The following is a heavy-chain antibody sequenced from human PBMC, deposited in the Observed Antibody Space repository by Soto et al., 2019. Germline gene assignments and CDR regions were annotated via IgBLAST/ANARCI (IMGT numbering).Heavy chain of an antibody. J-gene: IGHJ4*02. CDR1: GFTFSSYG. Sequence: GGSLRLSCVASGFTFSSYGMHWVRQAPGKGLEWVAIISYDGSNTYYADSVKGRFTISRDNSKNTLYLQMNSLRAEDTSVYYCAKEGGLSGSYYISSSYYFDYWGQGTLITVSS. CDR2: ISYDGSNT. V-gene: IGHV3-30*18. D-gene: IGHD1-26*01. CDR3: AKEGGLSGSYYISSSYYFDY.